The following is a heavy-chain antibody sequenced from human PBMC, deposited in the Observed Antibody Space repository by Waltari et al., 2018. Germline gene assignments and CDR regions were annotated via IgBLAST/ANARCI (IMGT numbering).Heavy chain of an antibody. CDR3: VRGPHTRAGGFDP. CDR2: SNSDGNTI. J-gene: IGHJ5*02. CDR1: GFTFSTYW. V-gene: IGHV3-74*01. Sequence: EVRLVESGGDLVQPGGSLRLSCAASGFTFSTYWMHWVRQAPGKGLMWISRSNSDGNTIHYAGSVKGRFTISRDNARNTLYLQMNSLRVEDTAVYYCVRGPHTRAGGFDPWGQGTLVTVSS.